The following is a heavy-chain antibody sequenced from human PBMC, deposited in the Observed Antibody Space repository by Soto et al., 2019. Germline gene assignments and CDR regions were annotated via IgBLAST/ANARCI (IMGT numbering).Heavy chain of an antibody. Sequence: SETLSLTCAVYGGSFSGYYWSWIRQPPGKGLEWIGEINHSGSTNYNPSLKSRVTISVDTSKNQFSLKLSSVTAADTAVYYCASISSEITPIAMDVWGQGTTVTVSS. CDR1: GGSFSGYY. J-gene: IGHJ6*02. D-gene: IGHD3-16*01. V-gene: IGHV4-34*01. CDR3: ASISSEITPIAMDV. CDR2: INHSGST.